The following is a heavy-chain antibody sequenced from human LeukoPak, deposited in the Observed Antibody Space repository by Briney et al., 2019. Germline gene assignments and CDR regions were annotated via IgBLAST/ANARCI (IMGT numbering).Heavy chain of an antibody. D-gene: IGHD2-15*01. J-gene: IGHJ4*02. CDR3: AKQLGYCSDGSCYFPY. CDR1: GFTFSSSA. V-gene: IGHV3-23*01. CDR2: ISNNGGYT. Sequence: GGSLRLSCAASGFTFSSSAMSWVRQAPGKGLEWVSAISNNGGYTYYADSVQGRFTISRDNSKSTLCLQMNSLRAEDTAVYYCAKQLGYCSDGSCYFPYWGQGTLVTVYS.